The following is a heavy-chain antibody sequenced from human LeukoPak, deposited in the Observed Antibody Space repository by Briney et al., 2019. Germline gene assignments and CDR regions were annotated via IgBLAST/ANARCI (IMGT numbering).Heavy chain of an antibody. CDR3: ARGAYCGGDCYYFDY. CDR2: INPNSGGT. V-gene: IGHV1-2*04. J-gene: IGHJ4*02. D-gene: IGHD2-21*02. Sequence: ASVKVSCKASGYTFTGYYMHWVRQAPGQGLEWMGWINPNSGGTNYAQKFQGWVTMTRDTSISTAYMELSRLRSDDTAVYHCARGAYCGGDCYYFDYWGQGTLVTVSS. CDR1: GYTFTGYY.